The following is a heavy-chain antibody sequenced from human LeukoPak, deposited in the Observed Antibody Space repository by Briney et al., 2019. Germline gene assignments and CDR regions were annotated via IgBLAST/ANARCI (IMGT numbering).Heavy chain of an antibody. CDR3: ATKQWLAPPPDS. D-gene: IGHD6-19*01. J-gene: IGHJ4*02. CDR2: INTDGTVT. Sequence: GGSLRLSWAASGFTFSKYGMLWVRQAPGKGLESVSRINTDGTVTTYADSVKGRFTVSRDNADNTMFLQMNSVRDEDTAVYYCATKQWLAPPPDSWGQGTPVTVSS. CDR1: GFTFSKYG. V-gene: IGHV3-74*01.